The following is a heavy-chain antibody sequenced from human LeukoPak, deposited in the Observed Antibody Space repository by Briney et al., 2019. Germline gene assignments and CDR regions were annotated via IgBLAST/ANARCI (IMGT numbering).Heavy chain of an antibody. CDR3: ARGAAQGQRAAWEYYYYGMDV. V-gene: IGHV3-33*01. J-gene: IGHJ6*02. CDR1: GFTFSSYG. Sequence: GGSLRLSCAASGFTFSSYGMHWVRLAPGKGLEWVAVIWYDGSNKYYADSVKGRFTISRDNSKNTLYLQMNSLRAEDTAVYYCARGAAQGQRAAWEYYYYGMDVWGQGTTVTVSS. CDR2: IWYDGSNK. D-gene: IGHD6-25*01.